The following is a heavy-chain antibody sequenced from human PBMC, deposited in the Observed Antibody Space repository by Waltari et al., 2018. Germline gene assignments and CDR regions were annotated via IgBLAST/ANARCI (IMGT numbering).Heavy chain of an antibody. D-gene: IGHD2-2*01. CDR2: ISSNGGST. Sequence: EVQLVESGGGLVQPGGSLRLSCAASGFTFSSYAMHWVRQAPGKGLEYVSAISSNGGSTYYANSGKGRCTISRDNSKNTLYLQMGSLRAEDMAVYYCARGGFYAFDAFDIWGQGTMVTVSS. J-gene: IGHJ3*02. CDR1: GFTFSSYA. V-gene: IGHV3-64*01. CDR3: ARGGFYAFDAFDI.